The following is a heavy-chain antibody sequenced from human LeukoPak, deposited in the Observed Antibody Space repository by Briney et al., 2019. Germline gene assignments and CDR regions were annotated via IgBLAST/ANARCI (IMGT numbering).Heavy chain of an antibody. D-gene: IGHD4/OR15-4a*01. CDR2: LSGSGTNT. CDR1: GFTFSTFP. J-gene: IGHJ4*02. V-gene: IGHV3-23*01. Sequence: GGSLRLSGAASGFTFSTFPMSWVRQAPGKGLDWVSTLSGSGTNTYYADSVKGRFTISRDNSENTLYLQMNSLRADDTAVYYCAKDMGLVLSTVAPFDNWGQGTLVTVSS. CDR3: AKDMGLVLSTVAPFDN.